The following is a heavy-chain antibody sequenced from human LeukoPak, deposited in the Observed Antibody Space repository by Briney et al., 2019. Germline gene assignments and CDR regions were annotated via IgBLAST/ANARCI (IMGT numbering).Heavy chain of an antibody. CDR1: GFTFDDYA. V-gene: IGHV3-9*01. CDR2: ISWNSGSI. J-gene: IGHJ4*02. D-gene: IGHD3-10*01. Sequence: PGRSLRLSCAASGFTFDDYAMHWVRQAPGKGLEWVSGISWNSGSIGYADSVKGRFTISRDNAKNSLYLQMNSLRAEDTALYYCAKDGSPFPYGSGSYMDYWGQGTLVTVSS. CDR3: AKDGSPFPYGSGSYMDY.